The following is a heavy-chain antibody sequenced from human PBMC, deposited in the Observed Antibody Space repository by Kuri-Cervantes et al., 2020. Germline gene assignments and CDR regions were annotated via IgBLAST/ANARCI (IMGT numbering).Heavy chain of an antibody. V-gene: IGHV5-51*01. CDR3: ARRSSGYEGGDWFDP. CDR1: GYSFANFW. Sequence: GESLKISCQGSGYSFANFWIGWVRQMPGKGLEWMGIIFPADSDTRYSPSFQGQVTISADKSISTAYLQWSSLKASDTAMYYCARRSSGYEGGDWFDPWGQGTLVTVSS. J-gene: IGHJ5*02. CDR2: IFPADSDT. D-gene: IGHD5-12*01.